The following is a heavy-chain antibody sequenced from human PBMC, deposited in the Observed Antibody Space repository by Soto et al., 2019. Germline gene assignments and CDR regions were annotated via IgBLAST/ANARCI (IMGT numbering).Heavy chain of an antibody. CDR3: AKGISNYFDY. Sequence: GGSLRLSCAASGFTFSSYAMSWVRQAPGKGLEWVSLISSGGGSTYYVDSVKGRFTISRDNSKNTLYLQMNSLRPEDTAVYYCAKGISNYFDYWGQGTLVTVSS. J-gene: IGHJ4*02. CDR2: ISSGGGST. CDR1: GFTFSSYA. V-gene: IGHV3-23*01. D-gene: IGHD3-10*01.